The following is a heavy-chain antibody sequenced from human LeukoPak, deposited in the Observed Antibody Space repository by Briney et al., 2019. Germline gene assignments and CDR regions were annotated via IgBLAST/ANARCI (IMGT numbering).Heavy chain of an antibody. Sequence: SETLSLTCTVSGGSISRHYWSWIRQPPGKGLEWIGYVYYSGSTNYNPSLKSRVTISIDASKNQFSLKLSSVTAADTAVYYCARVDRTVAFDIWGQGTMVTVSS. CDR1: GGSISRHY. D-gene: IGHD1-14*01. CDR3: ARVDRTVAFDI. CDR2: VYYSGST. V-gene: IGHV4-59*11. J-gene: IGHJ3*02.